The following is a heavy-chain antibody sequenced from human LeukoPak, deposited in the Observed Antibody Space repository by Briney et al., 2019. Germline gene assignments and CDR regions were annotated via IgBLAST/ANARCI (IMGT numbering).Heavy chain of an antibody. D-gene: IGHD2-8*01. V-gene: IGHV3-48*03. CDR1: GFTFRSFE. CDR2: ISSSGTTI. J-gene: IGHJ4*02. Sequence: PGGSLRLSCAASGFTFRSFEMSWVRQGPGKGLEWVSYISSSGTTIYDADSVKGRFTISRDNAKNSLYLQMNSLRDEDTAVYYCARDLRLIWGQGTLVTVSS. CDR3: ARDLRLI.